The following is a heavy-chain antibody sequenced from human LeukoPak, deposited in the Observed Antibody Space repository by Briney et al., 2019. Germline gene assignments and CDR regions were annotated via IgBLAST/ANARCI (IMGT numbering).Heavy chain of an antibody. Sequence: GGSLRLSCAASGFTFSIYAMNWVRQAPGKGLEWVSTISGSGDNTYYADSVKGRFTISRDNSKNTLYLQMNSLRTEDTAVYYCARDWATRIYYYGMDVWGQGTTVTVSS. D-gene: IGHD1-26*01. V-gene: IGHV3-23*01. CDR1: GFTFSIYA. CDR3: ARDWATRIYYYGMDV. J-gene: IGHJ6*02. CDR2: ISGSGDNT.